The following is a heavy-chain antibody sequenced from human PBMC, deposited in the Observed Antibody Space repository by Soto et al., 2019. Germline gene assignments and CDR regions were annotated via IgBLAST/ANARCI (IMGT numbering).Heavy chain of an antibody. CDR1: GGSFSGYY. CDR2: INHSGST. J-gene: IGHJ6*02. CDR3: ARGRIGYYYGMDV. Sequence: QVQLQQWGAGLLKPSEILSLTCAVYGGSFSGYYWSWIRQPPGKGLEWIGEINHSGSTNYNPSLKSRVTISVDTSKNQFSLKLSSVTAADTAVYYCARGRIGYYYGMDVWGQGTTVTVSS. D-gene: IGHD3-3*02. V-gene: IGHV4-34*01.